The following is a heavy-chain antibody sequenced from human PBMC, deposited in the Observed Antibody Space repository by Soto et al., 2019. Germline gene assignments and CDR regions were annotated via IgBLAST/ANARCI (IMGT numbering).Heavy chain of an antibody. Sequence: EVQLLESGGGLIQPGGSLRLSCAASEFSFSSYAMSWVRQAPGKGLAWVSGISSSGGSTYYADSMKGRFTISRDNSKNTLYLQLSSLRAEDTALYYCAKERRSSTSSKGYFDYWGQGTLVTVSS. CDR1: EFSFSSYA. D-gene: IGHD2-2*01. J-gene: IGHJ4*02. V-gene: IGHV3-23*01. CDR2: ISSSGGST. CDR3: AKERRSSTSSKGYFDY.